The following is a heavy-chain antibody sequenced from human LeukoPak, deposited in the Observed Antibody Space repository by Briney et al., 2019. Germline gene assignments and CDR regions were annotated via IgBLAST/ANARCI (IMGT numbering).Heavy chain of an antibody. V-gene: IGHV4-59*01. Sequence: SETLSLTCTASGGSIRNYCWNWIRQPPGKGLEWIGYTCDSGNTDYKPSLKSRVTISVDTSKNQLSLKLTSATAADTAVYYCARSHSHGRYFDYWGQGALVPVSS. J-gene: IGHJ4*02. CDR3: ARSHSHGRYFDY. CDR2: TCDSGNT. D-gene: IGHD2-21*01. CDR1: GGSIRNYC.